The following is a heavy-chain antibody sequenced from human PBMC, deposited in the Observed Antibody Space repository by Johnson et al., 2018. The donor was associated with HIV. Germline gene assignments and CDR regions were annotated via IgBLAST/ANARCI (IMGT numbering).Heavy chain of an antibody. CDR1: GLTVSTNY. V-gene: IGHV3-66*01. J-gene: IGHJ3*02. CDR3: ARDPSNSRGWLGDAFDI. Sequence: VQLVESGGGLVQPGRSLRLSCAASGLTVSTNYMSWVRQAAGKGLEWVSVIYSGGSTYYTDSVKGRFTISRDNSKNTLYLQMNSLRAEDTAVYYCARDPSNSRGWLGDAFDIWGQGTMVTVSS. CDR2: IYSGGST. D-gene: IGHD2/OR15-2a*01.